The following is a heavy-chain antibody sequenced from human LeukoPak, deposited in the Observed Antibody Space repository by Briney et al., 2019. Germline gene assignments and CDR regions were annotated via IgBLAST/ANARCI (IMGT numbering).Heavy chain of an antibody. V-gene: IGHV4-59*01. D-gene: IGHD6-13*01. J-gene: IGHJ4*02. Sequence: SETLSLTCTVSGGSISSYYWSWIRQPPEKGLEWIGYIHCSGSTSYNPSLKSRVTMSVDTSNNQFSLKVSSVTAADTAVYYCARGGNSWYADYWGQGTLVTVSS. CDR2: IHCSGST. CDR3: ARGGNSWYADY. CDR1: GGSISSYY.